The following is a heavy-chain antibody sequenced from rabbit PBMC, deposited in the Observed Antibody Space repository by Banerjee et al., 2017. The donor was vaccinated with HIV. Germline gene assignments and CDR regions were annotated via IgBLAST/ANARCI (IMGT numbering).Heavy chain of an antibody. CDR2: IDAGSSGST. V-gene: IGHV1S45*01. D-gene: IGHD1-1*01. J-gene: IGHJ4*01. CDR1: GFSLNNYA. CDR3: ARSWTTSSGHYWIAFNL. Sequence: QEQLKETGGGLVQPGGSLTLSCKASGFSLNNYAMSWVRQAPGKGLEWIGCIDAGSSGSTYYASWAKGRFTISKTSSTTVTLQMTSLTAADTATYFCARSWTTSSGHYWIAFNLWGLGTLVTVS.